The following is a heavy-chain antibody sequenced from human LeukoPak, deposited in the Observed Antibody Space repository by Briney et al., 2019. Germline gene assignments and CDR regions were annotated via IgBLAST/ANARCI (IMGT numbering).Heavy chain of an antibody. CDR3: AREQTAATEYFDY. CDR2: ISSSSSTI. Sequence: GGSLRLSCAASGSTFSSYSMNWVRQAPGKGLEWVSYISSSSSTIYYADSVKGRFTISRDNAKNSLYLQMNSLRAEDTAVYYCAREQTAATEYFDYWGQGTLVTVSS. D-gene: IGHD6-13*01. CDR1: GSTFSSYS. V-gene: IGHV3-48*01. J-gene: IGHJ4*02.